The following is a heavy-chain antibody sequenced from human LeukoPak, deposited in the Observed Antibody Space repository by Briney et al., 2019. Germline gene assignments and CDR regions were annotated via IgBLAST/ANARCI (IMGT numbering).Heavy chain of an antibody. CDR1: GYSFTNYW. D-gene: IGHD3-16*01. V-gene: IGHV5-51*01. CDR3: ATHVDTGAYTYDY. Sequence: GESLKISCKGSGYSFTNYWIGWVRQMPGKGLEWMGIFYPADSDTRYSPSFQGQVTISADKSISTAYLQWSSLKASDTAMYYCATHVDTGAYTYDYWGQGTLVTVSS. J-gene: IGHJ4*02. CDR2: FYPADSDT.